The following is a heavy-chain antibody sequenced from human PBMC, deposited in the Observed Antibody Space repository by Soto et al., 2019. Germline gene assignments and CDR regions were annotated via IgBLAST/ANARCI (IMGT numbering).Heavy chain of an antibody. CDR1: GYTFTGYY. Sequence: ASVKVSCKASGYTFTGYYMHWVRQAPGQGLEWMGWINPNSGGTNYAQKFQGWVTMTRDTSISTAYMELSRLRSDDTAVYYCARENHLYGSGSYYNILGWFNPWGQGTLVTVSS. CDR3: ARENHLYGSGSYYNILGWFNP. CDR2: INPNSGGT. J-gene: IGHJ5*02. D-gene: IGHD3-10*01. V-gene: IGHV1-2*04.